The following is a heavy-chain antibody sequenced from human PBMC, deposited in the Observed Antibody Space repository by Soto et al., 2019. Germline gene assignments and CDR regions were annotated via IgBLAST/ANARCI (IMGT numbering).Heavy chain of an antibody. CDR2: INAVNGNT. CDR3: ARSYYYDSSGPNWFDP. CDR1: GCTFSSYA. J-gene: IGHJ5*02. V-gene: IGHV1-3*01. D-gene: IGHD3-22*01. Sequence: ASVKVSCKASGCTFSSYAMHWLRQAPGQRLEWMGWINAVNGNTKYSQRFQGRVTITRDTSASTAYMELSSLRSEDTAVYYCARSYYYDSSGPNWFDPWGQGTLVTVSS.